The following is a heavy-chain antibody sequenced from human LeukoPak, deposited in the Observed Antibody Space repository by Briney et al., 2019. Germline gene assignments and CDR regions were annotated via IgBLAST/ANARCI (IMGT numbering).Heavy chain of an antibody. CDR1: GFTFDDYG. Sequence: GGSLGLSCAASGFTFDDYGMSWVRQAPGKGLEGVSGINWNGGSTGYADSVKGRFTISRDNAKNSLYLQMNSLRAEDTALYYCARTQTPGVGANDAFDIWGQGTMVTVSS. CDR2: INWNGGST. CDR3: ARTQTPGVGANDAFDI. D-gene: IGHD1-26*01. V-gene: IGHV3-20*04. J-gene: IGHJ3*02.